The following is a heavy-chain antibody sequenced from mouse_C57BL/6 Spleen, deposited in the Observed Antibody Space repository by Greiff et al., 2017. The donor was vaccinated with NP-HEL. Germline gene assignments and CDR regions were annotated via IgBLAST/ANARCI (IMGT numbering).Heavy chain of an antibody. CDR2: ISSGSSTI. CDR1: GFTFSDYG. CDR3: ARFDYGYAMDY. J-gene: IGHJ4*01. V-gene: IGHV5-17*01. Sequence: EVKVEESGGGLVKPGGSLKLSCAASGFTFSDYGMHWVRQAPEKGLEWVAYISSGSSTIYYADTVKGRFTISRDNAKNTLFLQMTSLRSEDTAMYYCARFDYGYAMDYWGQGTSVTVSS. D-gene: IGHD2-4*01.